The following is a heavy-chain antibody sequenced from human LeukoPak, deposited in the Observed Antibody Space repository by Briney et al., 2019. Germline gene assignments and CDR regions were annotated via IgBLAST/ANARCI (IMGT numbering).Heavy chain of an antibody. CDR1: GGXISSSSYY. CDR3: ARLGYSSGWYGGNWFDP. J-gene: IGHJ5*02. V-gene: IGHV4-39*01. D-gene: IGHD6-19*01. CDR2: IYYSGST. Sequence: SETLSLTCTVSGGXISSSSYYWGWIRQPPGKGLEWIGSIYYSGSTYYNPSLKSRVTISVDTSKNQFSLKLSSVTAADTAVYYCARLGYSSGWYGGNWFDPWGQGTLVTVSS.